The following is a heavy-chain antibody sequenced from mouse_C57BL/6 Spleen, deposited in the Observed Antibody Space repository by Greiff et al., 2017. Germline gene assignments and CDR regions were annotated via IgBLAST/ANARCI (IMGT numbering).Heavy chain of an antibody. J-gene: IGHJ2*01. Sequence: QVHVKQPGTELVKPGASVKLSCKASGYTFTSYWMHWVKQRPGQGLEWIGNINPSNGGTNSNEKFKSKATLTVDKSSSTAYMQLSSLTSEYSAVYYCARWRVLYDDDPYCDYWGQGTTLTVSS. CDR3: ARWRVLYDDDPYCDY. CDR1: GYTFTSYW. D-gene: IGHD2-4*01. V-gene: IGHV1-53*01. CDR2: INPSNGGT.